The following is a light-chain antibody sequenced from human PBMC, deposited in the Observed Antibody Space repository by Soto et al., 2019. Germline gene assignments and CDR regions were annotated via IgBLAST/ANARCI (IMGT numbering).Light chain of an antibody. CDR2: DAS. V-gene: IGKV3-11*01. J-gene: IGKJ4*01. CDR3: QQPRNWLTWLT. Sequence: EAVLKQYLATLFLNPGERATLSCRASQSVSSYLAWYQQKPGQAPRLLIYDASNRATGIPARFSGSGSGTDFTLTISSLDPEDFAVYYCQQPRNWLTWLTFAGGSIVEV. CDR1: QSVSSY.